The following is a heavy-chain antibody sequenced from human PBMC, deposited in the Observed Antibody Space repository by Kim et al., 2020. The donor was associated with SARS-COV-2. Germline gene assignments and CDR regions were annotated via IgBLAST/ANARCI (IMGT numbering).Heavy chain of an antibody. D-gene: IGHD6-6*01. CDR2: IKSKTDGGTT. J-gene: IGHJ6*02. CDR1: GFTFSNAW. CDR3: TTVPDSSSSRGYYYYYGMDV. Sequence: GGSLRLSCAASGFTFSNAWMSWVRQAPGKGLEWVGRIKSKTDGGTTDYAAPVKGRFTISRDDSKNTLYLQMNSLKTEDTAVYYCTTVPDSSSSRGYYYYYGMDVWGQGTTVTVSS. V-gene: IGHV3-15*01.